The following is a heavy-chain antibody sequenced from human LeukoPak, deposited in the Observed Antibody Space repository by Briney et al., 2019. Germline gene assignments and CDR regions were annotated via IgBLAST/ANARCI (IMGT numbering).Heavy chain of an antibody. D-gene: IGHD5-24*01. Sequence: SGPTLVKPTQTLTLTCTFSGFSLSTSGVGVGWIRQPPGKALEWLALIYWDDDKRYSPSLRSRLTITKDTSKNQVVLTMTNMDPVDTATYYCAHIRATTEIEYFQHWGQGTLVTVSS. J-gene: IGHJ1*01. CDR3: AHIRATTEIEYFQH. V-gene: IGHV2-5*02. CDR2: IYWDDDK. CDR1: GFSLSTSGVG.